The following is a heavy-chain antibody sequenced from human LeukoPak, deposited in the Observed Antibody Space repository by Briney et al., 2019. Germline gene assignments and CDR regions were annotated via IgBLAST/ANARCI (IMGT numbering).Heavy chain of an antibody. D-gene: IGHD1-26*01. Sequence: PSETLSLTCTVSGGSISSYYWSWIRQPAGKGLEWIGRIYTSGSTNYNPSLKSRVTMSVDTSKNQFSLKLSSVTAADTAVYYCARVWEYSGSYASYFDYWGQGTLVTVSS. J-gene: IGHJ4*02. CDR2: IYTSGST. CDR1: GGSISSYY. V-gene: IGHV4-4*07. CDR3: ARVWEYSGSYASYFDY.